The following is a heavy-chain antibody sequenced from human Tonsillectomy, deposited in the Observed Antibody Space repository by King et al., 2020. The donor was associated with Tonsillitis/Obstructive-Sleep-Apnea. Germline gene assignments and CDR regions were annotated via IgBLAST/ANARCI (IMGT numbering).Heavy chain of an antibody. CDR3: AKIGYCSSTSCPDY. CDR1: GFTFSSYG. V-gene: IGHV3-30*18. CDR2: ISYDGSNK. D-gene: IGHD2-2*01. Sequence: VQLVESGGGVVQPGRSLRLSCAASGFTFSSYGMHWVRQAPGKGLEWVAVISYDGSNKYYADSVKGRFTISRDNSKNTLYLQMNSLRAEDTAVYYWAKIGYCSSTSCPDYWGQGTLVTVSS. J-gene: IGHJ4*02.